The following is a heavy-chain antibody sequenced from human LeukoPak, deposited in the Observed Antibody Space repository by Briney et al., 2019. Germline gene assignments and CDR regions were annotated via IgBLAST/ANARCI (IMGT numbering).Heavy chain of an antibody. CDR1: GGSISSGDYY. CDR2: IYYSGST. CDR3: ARGPESGYYDSSGYLPDY. V-gene: IGHV4-30-4*01. D-gene: IGHD3-22*01. Sequence: SETLSLTCTVSGGSISSGDYYWSWIRQPPGKGLGWIGYIYYSGSTYYNPSLKSRVTISVDTSKNQFSLKLSSVTAADTAVYYCARGPESGYYDSSGYLPDYWGQGTLVTVSS. J-gene: IGHJ4*02.